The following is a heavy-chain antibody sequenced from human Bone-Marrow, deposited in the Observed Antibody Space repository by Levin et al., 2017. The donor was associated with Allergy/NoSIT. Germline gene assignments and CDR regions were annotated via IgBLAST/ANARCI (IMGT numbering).Heavy chain of an antibody. D-gene: IGHD1-26*01. V-gene: IGHV3-9*01. CDR1: GFTFDDYA. CDR2: ISWNGGSI. Sequence: QTGGSLRLSCAASGFTFDDYAIHWVRQAPGRGLEWVSGISWNGGSIDYADSVKGRFTVSRDNAKNSLYLQMNNLRPEDTALYSCVKDMGPNIEGATYGAFDIWGQGTLVTVSS. CDR3: VKDMGPNIEGATYGAFDI. J-gene: IGHJ3*02.